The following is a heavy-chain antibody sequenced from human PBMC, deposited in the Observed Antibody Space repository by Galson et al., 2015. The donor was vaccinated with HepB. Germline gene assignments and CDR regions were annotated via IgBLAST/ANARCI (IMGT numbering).Heavy chain of an antibody. CDR2: IKQDGSEK. CDR3: ARGRNSGYDLVYRTLDAFDI. Sequence: SLRLSCAASGFTFSSYWMSWVRQAPGKGLEWVANIKQDGSEKYYVDSVKGRFTISRDNAKNSLYLQMNSLRAEDTAVYYCARGRNSGYDLVYRTLDAFDIWGQGTMVTVSS. J-gene: IGHJ3*02. V-gene: IGHV3-7*01. D-gene: IGHD5-12*01. CDR1: GFTFSSYW.